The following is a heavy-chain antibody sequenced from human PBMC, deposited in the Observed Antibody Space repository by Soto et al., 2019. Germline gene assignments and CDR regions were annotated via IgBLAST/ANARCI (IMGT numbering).Heavy chain of an antibody. J-gene: IGHJ4*02. CDR3: ATEVGCGGDCVNSFDY. CDR2: FDPEDGET. Sequence: QVQLVQSGAEVKKPGASVKVSCKVSGYTLTELSMHWVRQAPGKGLEWMGGFDPEDGETIYAQKFQGRVTMTEDTSTDTADMELSSLRSEDTAVYYCATEVGCGGDCVNSFDYWGQGTLVTVSS. V-gene: IGHV1-24*01. CDR1: GYTLTELS. D-gene: IGHD2-21*02.